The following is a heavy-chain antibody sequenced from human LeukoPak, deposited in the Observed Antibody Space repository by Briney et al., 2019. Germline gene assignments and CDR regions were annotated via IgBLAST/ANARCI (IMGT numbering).Heavy chain of an antibody. J-gene: IGHJ4*02. D-gene: IGHD3-3*01. Sequence: SETLSLTCAVSGGSISSGGYSWSWIRQPPGKGLEWIGYIYHSGSTYYNPSFKSRVTISVDTSKNQFSLKLSSVTAADTAVYYCAGSPMYYDFWSGYRSDYWGQGTLVTVSS. CDR3: AGSPMYYDFWSGYRSDY. CDR2: IYHSGST. V-gene: IGHV4-30-2*01. CDR1: GGSISSGGYS.